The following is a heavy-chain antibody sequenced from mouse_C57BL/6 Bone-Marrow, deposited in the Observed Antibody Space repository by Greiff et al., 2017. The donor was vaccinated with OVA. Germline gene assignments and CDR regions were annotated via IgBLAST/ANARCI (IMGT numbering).Heavy chain of an antibody. V-gene: IGHV6-3*01. CDR1: GFTFSNYW. Sequence: EVKVEESGGGLVQLGGSMKLSCVASGFTFSNYWMNWVRQSPEKGLEWVAQIRLKSDNYATHYAESVKGRFTISRDDSKSSVYLQMNNLRAEDTGIYYCTRGLLRTQYYFDYWGQGTTLTVSS. D-gene: IGHD1-1*01. J-gene: IGHJ2*01. CDR2: IRLKSDNYAT. CDR3: TRGLLRTQYYFDY.